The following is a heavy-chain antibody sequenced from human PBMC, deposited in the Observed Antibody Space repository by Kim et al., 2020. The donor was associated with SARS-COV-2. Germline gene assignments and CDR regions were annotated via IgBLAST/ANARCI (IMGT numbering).Heavy chain of an antibody. CDR2: INPNSGGT. CDR3: ARGPPTFRGVISSGAHYYFDY. D-gene: IGHD3-16*02. Sequence: ASVKVSCKASGYTFTGYYMHWVRQAPGQGLEWMGRINPNSGGTNYAQKFQGRVTMTRDTSISTAYMELSRLRSDDTAVYYCARGPPTFRGVISSGAHYYFDYWGQGTLVTVSS. CDR1: GYTFTGYY. V-gene: IGHV1-2*06. J-gene: IGHJ4*02.